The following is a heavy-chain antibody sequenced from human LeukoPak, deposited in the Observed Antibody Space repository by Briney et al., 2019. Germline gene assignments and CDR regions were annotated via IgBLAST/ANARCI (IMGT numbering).Heavy chain of an antibody. CDR1: GYTFTSYY. Sequence: GASVKVSCKASGYTFTSYYMHWVRQAPGQGLEWMGIINPSGGSTSYAQKFQGRVTMTRDTSTSTVYMELSSLRSEDTAVYCCARDLSPPFYYDSSGYHPFDYWGQGTLVTVSS. V-gene: IGHV1-46*01. CDR3: ARDLSPPFYYDSSGYHPFDY. D-gene: IGHD3-22*01. CDR2: INPSGGST. J-gene: IGHJ4*02.